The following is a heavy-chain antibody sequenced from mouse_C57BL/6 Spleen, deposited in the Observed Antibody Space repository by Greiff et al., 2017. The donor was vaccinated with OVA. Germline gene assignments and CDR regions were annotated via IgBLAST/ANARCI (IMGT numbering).Heavy chain of an antibody. J-gene: IGHJ4*01. D-gene: IGHD1-1*01. Sequence: QVQLQQSGAELVRPGASVTLSCKASGYTFTDYEMHWVKQTPVHGLEWIGAIDPETGGTAYNQKFKGKAILTADKSSSTAYMELRSLTSEDSAVYYCTRCDYGYAMDYWGQGTSVTVSS. CDR2: IDPETGGT. V-gene: IGHV1-15*01. CDR3: TRCDYGYAMDY. CDR1: GYTFTDYE.